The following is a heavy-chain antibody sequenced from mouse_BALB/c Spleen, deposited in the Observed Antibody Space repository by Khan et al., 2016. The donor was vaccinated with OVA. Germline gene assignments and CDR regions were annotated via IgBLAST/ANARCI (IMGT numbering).Heavy chain of an antibody. J-gene: IGHJ4*01. Sequence: QIQLVQSGPELKKPGETVKISCKASGYTFTNFGMNWVKQAPGKGLEWMGWINTYTGEPTYADDFKGRFAFSLETSASPVFLQINNLKNEDTATXCCTRPPYFSYAMDDWGQGTSVTVSS. CDR2: INTYTGEP. D-gene: IGHD2-10*01. CDR3: TRPPYFSYAMDD. CDR1: GYTFTNFG. V-gene: IGHV9-3-1*01.